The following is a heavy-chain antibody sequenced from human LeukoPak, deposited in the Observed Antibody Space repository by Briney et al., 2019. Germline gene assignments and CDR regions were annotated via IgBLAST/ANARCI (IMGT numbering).Heavy chain of an antibody. D-gene: IGHD6-13*01. V-gene: IGHV3-21*01. J-gene: IGHJ4*02. Sequence: GGSLRLSCVASGFTFSGYSMNWVRQAPGKGLEWVSFISSSSTYTYYTDSVKGRFTISRDNAKNSLYLQMNSLRAEDTAVYYCARVKNIAAAGLDYWGQGTLVTVSS. CDR3: ARVKNIAAAGLDY. CDR1: GFTFSGYS. CDR2: ISSSSTYT.